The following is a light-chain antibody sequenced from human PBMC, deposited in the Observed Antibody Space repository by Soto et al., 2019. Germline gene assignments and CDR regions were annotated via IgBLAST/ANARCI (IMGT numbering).Light chain of an antibody. CDR2: DVS. CDR1: SSDVGGYNY. CDR3: ASYTSSTTFV. V-gene: IGLV2-14*01. Sequence: QSVLTQAASVSGCPGQSITISCTGTSSDVGGYNYVSWYQHHPGKAPKLIIYDVSNRPSGVSNRFSGSRSGNTASLSLTISGLQAEDEADYYCASYTSSTTFVFGTGTKVTVL. J-gene: IGLJ1*01.